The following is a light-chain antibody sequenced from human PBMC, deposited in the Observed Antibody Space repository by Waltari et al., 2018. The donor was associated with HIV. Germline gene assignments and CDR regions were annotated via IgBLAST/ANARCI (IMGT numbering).Light chain of an antibody. CDR2: DVT. V-gene: IGLV2-8*01. J-gene: IGLJ2*01. CDR3: VSYTEKDTFLL. CDR1: SNDIGTYHF. Sequence: QSALTQPPSASGSPGQSVAISSTGPSNDIGTYHFVSWYQHHPGKAPKLLIYDVTRRPPGIPDRFSGTKSGYTASLTVSDLQVEDEADYYCVSYTEKDTFLLFGGGTKLAV.